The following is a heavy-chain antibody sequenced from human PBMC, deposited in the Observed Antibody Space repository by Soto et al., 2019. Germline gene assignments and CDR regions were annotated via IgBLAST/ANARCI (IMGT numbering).Heavy chain of an antibody. V-gene: IGHV3-53*01. Sequence: VQLVESGGGLIQPGGSLRLSCAASGFTVSNNHMTWVRQAPGRGPEWVSTIYYKGNTFYADSVKGRVTISRDNSKNMQYLEMGSVRGEDTALYYWARGGDRGKDGYWGQGTLVTVSS. D-gene: IGHD3-16*01. CDR1: GFTVSNNH. J-gene: IGHJ4*02. CDR2: IYYKGNT. CDR3: ARGGDRGKDGY.